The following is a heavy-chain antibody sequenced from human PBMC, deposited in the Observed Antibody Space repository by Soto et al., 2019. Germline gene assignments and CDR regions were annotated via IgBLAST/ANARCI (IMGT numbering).Heavy chain of an antibody. CDR2: IYHSGST. D-gene: IGHD3-10*01. J-gene: IGHJ5*02. V-gene: IGHV4-4*02. CDR1: GGSISSSNW. CDR3: ARGQGTRENWFDP. Sequence: VQLVESGGGLVKPGGSLRVSCAASGGSISSSNWWSWVRQPPGKGLEWIGEIYHSGSTNYNPSLKSRVTISVDKSKNQFSLKLSSVTAADTAVYYCARGQGTRENWFDPWGQGTLVTVSS.